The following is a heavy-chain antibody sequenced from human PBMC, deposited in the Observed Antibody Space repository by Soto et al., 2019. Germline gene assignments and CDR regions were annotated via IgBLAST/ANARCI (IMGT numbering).Heavy chain of an antibody. CDR2: IYYSGST. CDR1: GGSISSYY. V-gene: IGHV4-59*01. J-gene: IGHJ4*02. D-gene: IGHD2-15*01. Sequence: SETLSLTCTVSGGSISSYYWGWIRQPPGKGLEWIGYIYYSGSTNYNPSLKSRVTISVDTSKNQFSLKLSSVTAADTAVYYCARAFRGGYCSGGSCPVIDWGQGTLVTVSS. CDR3: ARAFRGGYCSGGSCPVID.